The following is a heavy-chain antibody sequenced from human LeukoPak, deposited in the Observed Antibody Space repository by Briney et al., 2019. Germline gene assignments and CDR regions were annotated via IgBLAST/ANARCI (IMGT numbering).Heavy chain of an antibody. CDR3: AKDRYSSSWYGNYYFDY. Sequence: GGSLRLSCAASGFTFSSYAMSWVRQAPGKGLEWVSAISGSGGSTYYADSVKGRFPISRDNSKNTLYLQMNSLRAEDTAVYYCAKDRYSSSWYGNYYFDYWGQGTLVTVSS. CDR2: ISGSGGST. D-gene: IGHD6-13*01. CDR1: GFTFSSYA. J-gene: IGHJ4*02. V-gene: IGHV3-23*01.